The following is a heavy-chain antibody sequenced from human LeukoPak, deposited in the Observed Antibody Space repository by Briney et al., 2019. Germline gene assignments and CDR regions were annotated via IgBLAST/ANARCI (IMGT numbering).Heavy chain of an antibody. Sequence: GASVKVSCKASGGTFSSYAISWVRQAPGQGLEWMGRISAYNGNTNYAQKLQGRVTMTTDTSTSTAYMELRSLRSDDTAVYYCARASYYYYGMDVWGQGTTVTVSS. CDR3: ARASYYYYGMDV. CDR2: ISAYNGNT. J-gene: IGHJ6*02. V-gene: IGHV1-18*01. CDR1: GGTFSSYA.